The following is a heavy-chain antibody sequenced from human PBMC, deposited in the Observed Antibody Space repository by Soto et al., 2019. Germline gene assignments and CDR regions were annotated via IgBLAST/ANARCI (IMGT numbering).Heavy chain of an antibody. J-gene: IGHJ4*02. CDR3: ARSSITPRLFMYPFDY. V-gene: IGHV4-39*01. D-gene: IGHD3-10*01. CDR1: GGSITSSSHY. CDR2: IYYDGNT. Sequence: QLQLQESGSGLVKPSETLSLTCTVSGGSITSSSHYWGWIRQPPGKGLECIGNIYYDGNTYYNPSLKSRFTISLDTSKNQFSLRLNSVTAADTAVYYCARSSITPRLFMYPFDYWGQGTLVTVSS.